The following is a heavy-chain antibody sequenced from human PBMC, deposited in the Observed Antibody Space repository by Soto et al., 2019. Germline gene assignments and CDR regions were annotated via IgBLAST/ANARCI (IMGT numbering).Heavy chain of an antibody. Sequence: KPGGSLRLSCEGSGFTFSRYSMNWVRQAPGKGLEWVASISSTSTYIYYGDFVKGRFSIARDNAKNSLYLQMDSLRDEDTALYYCASEYCTGNSCYSRIFDYWGQGTLVTVSS. D-gene: IGHD2-21*01. CDR1: GFTFSRYS. J-gene: IGHJ4*02. V-gene: IGHV3-21*01. CDR2: ISSTSTYI. CDR3: ASEYCTGNSCYSRIFDY.